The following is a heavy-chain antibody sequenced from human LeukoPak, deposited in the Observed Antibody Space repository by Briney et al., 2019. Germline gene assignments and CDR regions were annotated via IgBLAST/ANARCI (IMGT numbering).Heavy chain of an antibody. D-gene: IGHD6-19*01. CDR3: ERDLGLEAVAGDYYYYYYMDV. V-gene: IGHV3-53*01. J-gene: IGHJ6*03. CDR1: GFTVSSNY. CDR2: IYSGGST. Sequence: GGSLRLSCAASGFTVSSNYMSWVRQAPGKGLEWVSVIYSGGSTYYADSVKGRFTISRDNSKNTLYLQMNSLRTEDAAVYYCERDLGLEAVAGDYYYYYYMDVWGKGTTVTVSS.